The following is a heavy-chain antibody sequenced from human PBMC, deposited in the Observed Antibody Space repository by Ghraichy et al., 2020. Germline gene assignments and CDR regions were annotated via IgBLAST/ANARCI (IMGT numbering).Heavy chain of an antibody. J-gene: IGHJ4*02. CDR2: INRDGSNT. V-gene: IGHV3-74*01. D-gene: IGHD3-22*01. CDR1: GFTFSNYW. CDR3: ASGYDSDYFDH. Sequence: GESLNSSCAASGFTFSNYWMNWVRRAPGKGLEWVSRINRDGSNTPYADSVKGRFTISRDNAENTLYLQMSGLRVEDTGVYYCASGYDSDYFDHWGQGTLVTVSS.